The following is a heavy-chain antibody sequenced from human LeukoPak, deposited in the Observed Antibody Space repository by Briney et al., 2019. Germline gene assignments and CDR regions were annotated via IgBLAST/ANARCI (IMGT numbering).Heavy chain of an antibody. Sequence: HSGGSLRLSCAASGFTFSSYWMSWVRQAPGKGLEWVANIKQDGSEKYYVDSVKGRFTISRDNAKNSLYLQMNSLRAEDTAVYYCASIGYNLHFLEYYFDYWGQGTPVTVSS. CDR2: IKQDGSEK. D-gene: IGHD3-3*01. V-gene: IGHV3-7*01. CDR3: ASIGYNLHFLEYYFDY. J-gene: IGHJ4*02. CDR1: GFTFSSYW.